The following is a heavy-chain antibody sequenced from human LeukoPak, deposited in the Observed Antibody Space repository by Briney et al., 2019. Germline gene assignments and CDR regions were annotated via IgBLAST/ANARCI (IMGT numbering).Heavy chain of an antibody. V-gene: IGHV3-30*18. D-gene: IGHD6-13*01. J-gene: IGHJ4*02. CDR2: ISYDGNDK. Sequence: PGRSLRLSCAASGFTFSSAGMNWVRQAPGKGLEWVAFISYDGNDKYYADSVKGRFTISRDNPKNTVYLQMHSLSTEDTAIYYCAKDHSRLHVRSSSYSNRCDSWGQGTLVAVSS. CDR1: GFTFSSAG. CDR3: AKDHSRLHVRSSSYSNRCDS.